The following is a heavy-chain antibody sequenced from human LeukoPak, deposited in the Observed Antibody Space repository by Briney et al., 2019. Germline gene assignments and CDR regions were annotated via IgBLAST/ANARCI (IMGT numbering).Heavy chain of an antibody. CDR2: INAGNGNT. CDR3: AREPSSEGGDLYYFDY. D-gene: IGHD6-25*01. CDR1: GYTFTNYA. Sequence: ASVKVSCKASGYTFTNYAVHWMRQAPGQRLEWMGWINAGNGNTEYSQRFRDRVSITRDTSASTAYMELSRLRSDDTAVYYCAREPSSEGGDLYYFDYWGQGTLVTVSS. J-gene: IGHJ4*02. V-gene: IGHV1-3*01.